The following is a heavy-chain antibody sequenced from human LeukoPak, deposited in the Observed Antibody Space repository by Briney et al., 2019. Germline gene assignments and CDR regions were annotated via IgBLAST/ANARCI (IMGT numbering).Heavy chain of an antibody. V-gene: IGHV4-39*01. Sequence: SETLSLTCTVTGGSISSGDYYWSWLRQPPGKGLEWSASIYSGGMTFYSPSLKSRLTISADTSRNHFSLRLSSVTAADTALYFCARHFDQPPAYFDSWGQRSLVTVSS. CDR2: IYSGGMT. J-gene: IGHJ4*02. CDR1: GGSISSGDYY. CDR3: ARHFDQPPAYFDS.